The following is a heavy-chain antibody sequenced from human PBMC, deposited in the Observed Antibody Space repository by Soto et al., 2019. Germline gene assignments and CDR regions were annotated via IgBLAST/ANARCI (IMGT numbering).Heavy chain of an antibody. Sequence: QLLESGGGLEQPGGSLRLSCAASGFTFNNYGMSWVRQAPGKGLEWIGAITGAGGSTYNADSVKGRFSISRDNSKKTVYLQLDSLRLDDTAVYYCAKGHSDSFGNYDYFGMHVWGQGTTVTVSS. CDR3: AKGHSDSFGNYDYFGMHV. D-gene: IGHD4-4*01. J-gene: IGHJ6*02. CDR1: GFTFNNYG. V-gene: IGHV3-23*01. CDR2: ITGAGGST.